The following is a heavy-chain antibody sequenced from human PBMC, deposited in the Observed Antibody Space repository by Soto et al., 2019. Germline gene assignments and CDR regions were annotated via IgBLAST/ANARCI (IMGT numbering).Heavy chain of an antibody. D-gene: IGHD3-22*01. V-gene: IGHV4-34*01. J-gene: IGHJ4*02. Sequence: QVQLQQWGAGLLKPSETLSLTCAVYGGSFSGYYWSWIRQPPGKGLEWIGEINHSGSTNYNPCLKSRVTISVDTSKNQCSLELSSVTAADTAVYYCARAPRYYYDSSGRPASDYWGQGTLVTVSS. CDR1: GGSFSGYY. CDR3: ARAPRYYYDSSGRPASDY. CDR2: INHSGST.